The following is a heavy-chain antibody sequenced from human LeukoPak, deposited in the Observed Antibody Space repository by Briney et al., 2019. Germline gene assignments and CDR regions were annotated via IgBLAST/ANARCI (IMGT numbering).Heavy chain of an antibody. CDR3: ARGPRIAAQDNWFDP. V-gene: IGHV1-8*01. CDR1: GYTFTSFD. J-gene: IGHJ5*02. D-gene: IGHD6-6*01. Sequence: ASVQVSCKSSGYTFTSFDINWVRQATGQGLAWMGWMNPNSGKSGYAHKFRARVTTTRTTSISTAYMERSSLRSEDTAVYYCARGPRIAAQDNWFDPWGQGTLVTVSS. CDR2: MNPNSGKS.